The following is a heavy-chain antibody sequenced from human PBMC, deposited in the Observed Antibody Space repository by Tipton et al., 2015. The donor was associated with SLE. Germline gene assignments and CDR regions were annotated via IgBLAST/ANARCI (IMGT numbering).Heavy chain of an antibody. V-gene: IGHV4-59*12. CDR2: IYYSGST. D-gene: IGHD3-22*01. CDR1: GGSISSYY. J-gene: IGHJ4*02. CDR3: ARGEYYDSSGPMDY. Sequence: GSLRLSCTVSGGSISSYYWSWIRQPPGKGLEWIGYIYYSGSTNYNPSLKSRVTISVDTSKNQFSLKLSSVTAEDTAVYYCARGEYYDSSGPMDYWGQGTLVTVSS.